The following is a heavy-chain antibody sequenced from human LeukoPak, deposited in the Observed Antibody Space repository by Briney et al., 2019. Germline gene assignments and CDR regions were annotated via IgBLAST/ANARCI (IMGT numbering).Heavy chain of an antibody. V-gene: IGHV3-64*01. D-gene: IGHD4-23*01. CDR3: ARETYGGNDF. J-gene: IGHJ4*02. CDR1: GFMFSDYA. CDR2: ISSNGYNT. Sequence: GGSLRLSCAASGFMFSDYAIHWFRQAPGKRPEYVSAISSNGYNTYYVNSVRGRFTISSEHSNNMVFLQMGSLGREDTAVYYCARETYGGNDFWGQGTLVTVSS.